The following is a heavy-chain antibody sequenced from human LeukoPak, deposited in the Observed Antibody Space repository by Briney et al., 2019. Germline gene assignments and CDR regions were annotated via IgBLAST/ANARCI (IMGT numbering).Heavy chain of an antibody. CDR1: GGTFSSYA. CDR3: ARDRPPTYSSGWYGAFDI. D-gene: IGHD6-19*01. Sequence: SVKVSCKASGGTFSSYAISWVRQAPGQGLEWMGGIIPIFGTANYAQKFQGRVTITADGSTSTAYMELSSLRSEDTAVYYCARDRPPTYSSGWYGAFDIWGQGTMVTVSS. J-gene: IGHJ3*02. V-gene: IGHV1-69*13. CDR2: IIPIFGTA.